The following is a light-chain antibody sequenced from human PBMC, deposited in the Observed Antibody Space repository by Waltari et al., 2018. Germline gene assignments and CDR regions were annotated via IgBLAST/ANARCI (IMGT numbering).Light chain of an antibody. CDR3: CSYAGSDTHVV. CDR1: SSAAGGYIY. V-gene: IGLV2-11*01. J-gene: IGLJ2*01. Sequence: QSALTQPRSVSGSPGQSVTLSCTGTSSAAGGYIYVSWYQHHPGKAPKFMISDVTKRPSGGPELFSGSKSGNTASLTISGLQAEDEADYYCCSYAGSDTHVVFGGGTKLTVL. CDR2: DVT.